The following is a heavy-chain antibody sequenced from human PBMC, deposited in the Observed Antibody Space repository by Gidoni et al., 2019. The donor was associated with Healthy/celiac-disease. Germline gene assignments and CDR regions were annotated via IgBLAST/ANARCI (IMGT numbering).Heavy chain of an antibody. J-gene: IGHJ4*02. D-gene: IGHD6-13*01. Sequence: QLQLQESGPGLVKPSETLSLTCTVSGRSFCSRSYYWGWIRRPPGKGLEWIGSIYYSVSTYYNPSLKSRVTISVDTSKNQFSLKLSSVTAADTAVYYCARRAPAAAGRWGAIDYWGQGTLVTVSS. V-gene: IGHV4-39*01. CDR3: ARRAPAAAGRWGAIDY. CDR2: IYYSVST. CDR1: GRSFCSRSYY.